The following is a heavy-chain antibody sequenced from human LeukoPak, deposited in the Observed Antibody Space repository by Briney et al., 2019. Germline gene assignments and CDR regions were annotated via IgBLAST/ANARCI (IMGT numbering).Heavy chain of an antibody. CDR2: IYHSGST. D-gene: IGHD1-26*01. CDR3: ARRSGSYGAFDI. V-gene: IGHV4-38-2*02. J-gene: IGHJ3*02. Sequence: PSETLSLTCTVSGGSISSGYYWGWIRQPPGKGLEWIGSIYHSGSTYYNPSLKSRVTISVDTSKNQFSLKLSSVTAADTAVYYCARRSGSYGAFDIWGQGTMVTVSS. CDR1: GGSISSGYY.